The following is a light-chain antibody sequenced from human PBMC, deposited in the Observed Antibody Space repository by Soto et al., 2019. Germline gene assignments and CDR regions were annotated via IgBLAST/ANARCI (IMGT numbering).Light chain of an antibody. Sequence: DIQMTQSPSTLSQSIGDRLTITCRASRSISDWVAWYQHKPGKAPKLLIFDASTLKSGVPSRFRGSGSGTEFTLTISSLQPDDVATYYCLQYDNHSWTFGQGTKVDIK. CDR2: DAS. V-gene: IGKV1-5*01. J-gene: IGKJ1*01. CDR3: LQYDNHSWT. CDR1: RSISDW.